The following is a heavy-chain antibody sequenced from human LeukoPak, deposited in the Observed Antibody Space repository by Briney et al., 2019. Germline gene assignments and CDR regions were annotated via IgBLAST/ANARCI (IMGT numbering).Heavy chain of an antibody. D-gene: IGHD3-3*01. J-gene: IGHJ3*02. CDR2: FNPSGGST. Sequence: ASVKVSCKASGYTFTSYYMHWVRQAPGQGLEWMGIFNPSGGSTSYAQKFQGRVTMTRDTSTSTVYMELSSLRSEDTAVYYCARDPGRPYYDFWSGYWSAFDIWGQGTMVTVSS. CDR1: GYTFTSYY. CDR3: ARDPGRPYYDFWSGYWSAFDI. V-gene: IGHV1-46*01.